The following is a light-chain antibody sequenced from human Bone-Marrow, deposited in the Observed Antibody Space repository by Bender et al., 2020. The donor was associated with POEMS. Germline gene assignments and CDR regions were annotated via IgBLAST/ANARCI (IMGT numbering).Light chain of an antibody. J-gene: IGLJ2*01. CDR3: SSYTSFAYLL. CDR2: EVN. Sequence: QSALTQPPSASGSPGQSVTISCTGTSSDVGGYNYVSWYQQHPGKAPKLMICEVNKRPSGVPDRFSGSKSGNTASLTVSGLQPEDEADYYCSSYTSFAYLLFGGGTKLTVL. V-gene: IGLV2-8*01. CDR1: SSDVGGYNY.